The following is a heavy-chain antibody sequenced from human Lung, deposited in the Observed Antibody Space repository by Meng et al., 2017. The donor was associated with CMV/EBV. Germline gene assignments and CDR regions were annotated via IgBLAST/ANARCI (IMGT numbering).Heavy chain of an antibody. Sequence: FKRYGITWVRQAPGQGLEWVGWISSYNSNTNYAQKFQGRVTLTTDTSTSIAYMELRSLRFDDTAVYYCATIAYCGGDCYQIHPLYDHWGQGTLVTVSS. CDR3: ATIAYCGGDCYQIHPLYDH. D-gene: IGHD2-21*01. J-gene: IGHJ5*02. CDR2: ISSYNSNT. CDR1: FKRYG. V-gene: IGHV1-18*01.